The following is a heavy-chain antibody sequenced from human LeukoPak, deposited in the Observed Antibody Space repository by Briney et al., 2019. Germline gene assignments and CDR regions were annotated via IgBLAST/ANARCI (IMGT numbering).Heavy chain of an antibody. CDR2: ISAYNGKT. J-gene: IGHJ4*01. CDR3: ARGGTYYPCIDY. V-gene: IGHV1-18*01. D-gene: IGHD1-26*01. Sequence: ASVKVSCKASGYTFRNNGISWVRQAPGQGLEWMGRISAYNGKTSYAQKFQGRVTMTTDSSTTTAYMDLASLRSDDTAVYYCARGGTYYPCIDYWGQGTLVTVSS. CDR1: GYTFRNNG.